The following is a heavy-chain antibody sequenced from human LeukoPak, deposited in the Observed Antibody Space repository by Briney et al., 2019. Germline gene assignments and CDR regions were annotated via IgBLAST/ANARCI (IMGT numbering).Heavy chain of an antibody. D-gene: IGHD3-22*01. CDR2: ITPTSSYI. CDR1: GLTFSSHS. CDR3: ARLRRNNDNSGYYYYYDY. J-gene: IGHJ4*02. V-gene: IGHV3-21*01. Sequence: GGSLRLSSAVPGLTFSSHSFNWVRQAPGKGLEWVSPITPTSSYIYYADSVKGRFTISRDNTKNSLYLQMNSLRAEDTAVYYCARLRRNNDNSGYYYYYDYWGQGTLVTVSS.